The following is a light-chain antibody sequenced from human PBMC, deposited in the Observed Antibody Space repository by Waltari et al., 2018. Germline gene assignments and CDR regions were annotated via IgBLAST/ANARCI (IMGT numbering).Light chain of an antibody. J-gene: IGKJ1*01. CDR1: QSISKY. Sequence: EIMLTQSPGTLSLSPGERATLSCRASQSISKYLAWYQQKPGQAPRLLIYDASIRATGIPDSCSGSGYGTAVSHTISKQETEGYAVYYCQTYGSVPATFGRGTKVEIK. CDR3: QTYGSVPAT. V-gene: IGKV3-20*01. CDR2: DAS.